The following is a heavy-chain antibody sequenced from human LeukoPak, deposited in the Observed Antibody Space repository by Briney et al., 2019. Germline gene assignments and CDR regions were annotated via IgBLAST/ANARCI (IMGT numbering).Heavy chain of an antibody. CDR3: ARGLVVVVPAAIPGFDY. J-gene: IGHJ4*02. Sequence: ASVKASCKASGYTFTSYGISWVRQAPGQGLEWMGWISAYNGNTNYAQKLQGRVTMTTDTSTSTAYMELRSLRSDDTAVYYCARGLVVVVPAAIPGFDYWGQGTLVTVSS. CDR2: ISAYNGNT. V-gene: IGHV1-18*01. CDR1: GYTFTSYG. D-gene: IGHD2-2*01.